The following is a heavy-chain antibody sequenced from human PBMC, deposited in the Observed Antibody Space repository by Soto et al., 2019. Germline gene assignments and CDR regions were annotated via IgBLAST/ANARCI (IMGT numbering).Heavy chain of an antibody. CDR2: IWYDGSNK. CDR3: ARRGGSSSWSNWFDP. V-gene: IGHV3-33*01. D-gene: IGHD6-13*01. CDR1: GFTFSSYG. Sequence: GGSLRLSCAASGFTFSSYGMHWVRQAPGKGLEWVAVIWYDGSNKYYADSVKGRFTISRDNSKNTLYLQMNSLRAEDTAVYYCARRGGSSSWSNWFDPWGQGTLVTVSS. J-gene: IGHJ5*02.